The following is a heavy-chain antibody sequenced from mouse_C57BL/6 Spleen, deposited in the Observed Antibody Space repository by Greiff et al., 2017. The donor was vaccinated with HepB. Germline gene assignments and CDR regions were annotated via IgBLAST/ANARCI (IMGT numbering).Heavy chain of an antibody. J-gene: IGHJ4*01. CDR2: IYPGSGST. CDR3: ARRDDGYRYAMDY. Sequence: VQLQQPGAELVKPGASVKMSCKASGYTFTSYWITWVKQRPGQGLEWIGDIYPGSGSTNYNEKFKSKATLTVDTSSSTAYMQLSSLTSEDSAVYYCARRDDGYRYAMDYWGQGTSVTVSS. CDR1: GYTFTSYW. V-gene: IGHV1-55*01. D-gene: IGHD2-3*01.